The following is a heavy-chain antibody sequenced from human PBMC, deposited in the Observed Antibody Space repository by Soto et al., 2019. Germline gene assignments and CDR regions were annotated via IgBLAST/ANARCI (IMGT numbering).Heavy chain of an antibody. J-gene: IGHJ4*02. CDR3: ARAGGRHSGGIDY. CDR2: IIPIFGTA. D-gene: IGHD1-26*01. V-gene: IGHV1-69*01. CDR1: GGTFSSYS. Sequence: QVQLVQSGAEVKKPGSSVKVSCKASGGTFSSYSINWVRQAPGQGLEWIGEIIPIFGTANYAQKFQGRVTIPADEPTSTAYMELSSLRSEDTAVYYCARAGGRHSGGIDYWCQGDLVTVPS.